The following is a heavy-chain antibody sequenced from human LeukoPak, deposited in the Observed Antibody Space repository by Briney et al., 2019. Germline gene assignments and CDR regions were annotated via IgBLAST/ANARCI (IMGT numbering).Heavy chain of an antibody. D-gene: IGHD1-26*01. CDR1: GGSISSGDYS. CDR3: ARDGMTPFDYSYGMDV. CDR2: IYYSGST. J-gene: IGHJ6*02. Sequence: SETLSLTCTVSGGSISSGDYSWSWIRQPPGKGLEWIGYIYYSGSTDYNPSLKSRVTISVDTSKNQSSLKLSSVTAADTAVYYCARDGMTPFDYSYGMDVWGQGTTVTVSS. V-gene: IGHV4-30-4*01.